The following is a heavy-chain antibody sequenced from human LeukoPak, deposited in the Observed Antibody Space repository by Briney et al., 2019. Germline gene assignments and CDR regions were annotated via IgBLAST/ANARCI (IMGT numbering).Heavy chain of an antibody. J-gene: IGHJ4*02. D-gene: IGHD3-16*01. V-gene: IGHV1-2*02. CDR2: MNPNSGGA. CDR1: GYTFAFTDNY. CDR3: ARGLLRKLLGFDY. Sequence: VASVKVSCKTSGYTFAFTDNYIHWVRQAPGQGPEWMGWMNPNSGGANYAQNFQGRLTMTRDTSISTAYMELSRLTSDDTAVYYCARGLLRKLLGFDYWGQGILVTVSS.